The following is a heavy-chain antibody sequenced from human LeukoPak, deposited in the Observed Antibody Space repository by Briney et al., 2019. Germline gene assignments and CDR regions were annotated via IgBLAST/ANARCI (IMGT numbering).Heavy chain of an antibody. J-gene: IGHJ4*02. CDR1: GYTFTGYY. Sequence: GASVKVSCKASGYTFTGYYMHWVRQAPGQGLEWMGWINPNSGGTNYAQKFQGRVTMTRDTSISTAYMELSRLRSDDTAVYYCASGLFSIYYDSSRGDYWGQGTLVTVSS. V-gene: IGHV1-2*02. D-gene: IGHD3-22*01. CDR3: ASGLFSIYYDSSRGDY. CDR2: INPNSGGT.